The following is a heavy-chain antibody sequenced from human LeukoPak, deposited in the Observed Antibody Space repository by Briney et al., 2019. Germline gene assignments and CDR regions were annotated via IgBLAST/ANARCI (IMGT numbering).Heavy chain of an antibody. CDR2: IYSGGST. D-gene: IGHD6-19*01. V-gene: IGHV3-66*01. Sequence: PGGSLRLSCAASGFTVSSNYMSWVRQAPGKGLEWVSVIYSGGSTYYADSVKGRFTISRDNSKNTLYLQMGSLRAEDTAVYYCTRASGYTSGWPFDYWGQGILVTVSS. CDR3: TRASGYTSGWPFDY. CDR1: GFTVSSNY. J-gene: IGHJ4*02.